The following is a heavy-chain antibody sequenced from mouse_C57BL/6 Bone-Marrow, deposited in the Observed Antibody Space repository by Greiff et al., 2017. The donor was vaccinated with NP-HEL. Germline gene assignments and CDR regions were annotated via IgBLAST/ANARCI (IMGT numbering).Heavy chain of an antibody. CDR2: IYPRSGNT. J-gene: IGHJ1*03. CDR1: GYTFTSYG. CDR3: ARGGYFDV. V-gene: IGHV1-81*01. Sequence: QVQLKESGAELARPGASVKLSCKASGYTFTSYGISWVKQRTGQGLEWIGEIYPRSGNTYYNEKFKGKATLTADKSSSTAYMELRSLTSEVSAVYFCARGGYFDVWGTGTTVTVSS.